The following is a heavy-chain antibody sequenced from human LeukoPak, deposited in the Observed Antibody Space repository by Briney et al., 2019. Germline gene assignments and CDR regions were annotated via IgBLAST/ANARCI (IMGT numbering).Heavy chain of an antibody. J-gene: IGHJ3*02. CDR2: IYYSGST. CDR3: SGSGSSWSDDAFDI. Sequence: SETLSLTCTVSGGSISSYYWSWIRQPPGKGLEWIGYIYYSGSTNYNPSLKSRVTISVDTSRNQFSLKLSSVTAADTAVYYCSGSGSSWSDDAFDIWGQGTMVTVSS. CDR1: GGSISSYY. V-gene: IGHV4-59*08. D-gene: IGHD6-13*01.